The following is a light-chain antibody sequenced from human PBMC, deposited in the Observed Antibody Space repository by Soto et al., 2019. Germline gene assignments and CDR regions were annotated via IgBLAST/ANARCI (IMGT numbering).Light chain of an antibody. Sequence: QSALTQPASVSXSPXXXXTISCXXXXXDVGSYNLVSWYQQHPGKAPKLMIYEGSKRPSGVSNRFSGSKSGNTASLTISGVQAEDEAEYYCCSYAGSSVAFGGGTKLTVL. CDR2: EGS. CDR1: XXDVGSYNL. J-gene: IGLJ2*01. V-gene: IGLV2-23*01. CDR3: CSYAGSSVA.